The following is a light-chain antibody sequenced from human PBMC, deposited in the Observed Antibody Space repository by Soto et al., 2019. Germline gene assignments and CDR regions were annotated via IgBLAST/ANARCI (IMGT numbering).Light chain of an antibody. V-gene: IGLV2-14*01. J-gene: IGLJ2*01. CDR2: DVN. Sequence: QSALTQPASVSGSPGQSITISCTGTSSDVGAYNYVSWYQQHPGKAPKLMIYDVNIRPSGVSNRFSGSKSGNTASLTISGLQAEDEADYYRTSSTTSTTMKFGGGTKVTVL. CDR3: TSSTTSTTMK. CDR1: SSDVGAYNY.